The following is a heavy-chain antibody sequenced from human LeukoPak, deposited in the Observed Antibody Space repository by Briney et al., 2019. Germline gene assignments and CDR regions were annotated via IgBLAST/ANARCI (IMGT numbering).Heavy chain of an antibody. CDR2: IKQDGSEK. J-gene: IGHJ4*02. V-gene: IGHV3-7*01. CDR1: GFTFSSYW. Sequence: GGSLRLSCAASGFTFSSYWMSWVRQAPGRGLEWVANIKQDGSEKYYVDSVKGRFTISRDNAKNSLFLQLNSLRAEDTAVYYCARGHSNHISIYDYWGQGTLVTVSS. D-gene: IGHD4-11*01. CDR3: ARGHSNHISIYDY.